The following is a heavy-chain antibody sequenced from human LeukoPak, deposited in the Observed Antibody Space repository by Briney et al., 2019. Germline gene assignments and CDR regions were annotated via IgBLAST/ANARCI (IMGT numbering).Heavy chain of an antibody. CDR3: ARNGYSLFCMDV. CDR2: ISYDGSIK. CDR1: GFTFSSYA. D-gene: IGHD1-26*01. Sequence: GRSLRLSCAASGFTFSSYAMHWVRQAPGRGLEWVAVISYDGSIKYYADSVKGRFTISTDNSKNTLHLQMNSVRAADTSVYYCARNGYSLFCMDVWGQGTTVTVSS. V-gene: IGHV3-30*04. J-gene: IGHJ6*02.